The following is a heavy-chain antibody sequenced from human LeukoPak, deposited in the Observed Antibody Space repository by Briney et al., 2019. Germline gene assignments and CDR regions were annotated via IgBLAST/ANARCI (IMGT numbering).Heavy chain of an antibody. CDR3: ARQTSGSYYRGSYYYYMDV. CDR2: IYPGDSDT. Sequence: GESLKISCKGSGYSFTSYWIGWVHQMPGKGLEWMGIIYPGDSDTRYSPSFQGQVTISADKSISTAYLQWSSLKASDTAMYYCARQTSGSYYRGSYYYYMDVWGKGTTVTISS. CDR1: GYSFTSYW. D-gene: IGHD1-26*01. V-gene: IGHV5-51*07. J-gene: IGHJ6*03.